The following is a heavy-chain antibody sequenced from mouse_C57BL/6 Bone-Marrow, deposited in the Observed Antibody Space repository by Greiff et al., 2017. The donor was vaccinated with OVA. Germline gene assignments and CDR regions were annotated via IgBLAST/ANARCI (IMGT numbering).Heavy chain of an antibody. D-gene: IGHD4-1*01. J-gene: IGHJ1*03. Sequence: EVKLVESGGGLVKPGGSLKLSCAASGFTFSSYAMSWVRQTPEKRLEWVATISDGGSYTYYPDNVKGRFTISRDNAKNNLYLQMSHLKSEDTAMYYCARVLWDGGYFDVWGTGTTVTVSS. CDR2: ISDGGSYT. V-gene: IGHV5-4*03. CDR1: GFTFSSYA. CDR3: ARVLWDGGYFDV.